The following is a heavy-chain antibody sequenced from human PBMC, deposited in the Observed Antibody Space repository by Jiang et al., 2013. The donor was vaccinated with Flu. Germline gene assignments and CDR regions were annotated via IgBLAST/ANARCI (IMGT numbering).Heavy chain of an antibody. Sequence: LVKPSETLSLTRTVSGGSISSYYWSWIRQPPGKGLEWIGYIYYSGSTNYNPSLKSRVTISVDTSKNQFSLKLSSVTAADTAVYYCARGGSKGFDYWGQGTPVTVSS. CDR3: ARGGSKGFDY. J-gene: IGHJ4*02. CDR2: IYYSGST. D-gene: IGHD3-10*01. V-gene: IGHV4-59*01. CDR1: GGSISSYY.